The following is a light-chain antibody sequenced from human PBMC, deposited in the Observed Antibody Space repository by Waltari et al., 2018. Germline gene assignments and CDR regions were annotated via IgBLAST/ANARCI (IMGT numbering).Light chain of an antibody. J-gene: IGLJ3*02. V-gene: IGLV1-47*01. CDR1: SSNIGSNY. Sequence: QSVLTQSPSASGTPGQRVTIPCSGSSSNIGSNYVYWYQQLPGTAPKLLIYRSVQRPSGVPVRFSGSKSGTSASLAISGLRSEDEGDYYCVAWDDSLSGLWVFGGGTKLTVL. CDR2: RSV. CDR3: VAWDDSLSGLWV.